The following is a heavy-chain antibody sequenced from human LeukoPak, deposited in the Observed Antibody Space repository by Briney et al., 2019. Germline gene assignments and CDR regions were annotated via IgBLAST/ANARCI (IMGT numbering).Heavy chain of an antibody. Sequence: ASVKVSCKASGGTFSSYAISWVRQAPGQGLEWMGGIIPIFGTANYAQKFQGRVTITADESTSTAYMELSSLRSEDAAVYYCARSYYDILTPYYYYYMDVWGKGTTVTISS. V-gene: IGHV1-69*13. CDR3: ARSYYDILTPYYYYYMDV. CDR2: IIPIFGTA. J-gene: IGHJ6*03. D-gene: IGHD3-9*01. CDR1: GGTFSSYA.